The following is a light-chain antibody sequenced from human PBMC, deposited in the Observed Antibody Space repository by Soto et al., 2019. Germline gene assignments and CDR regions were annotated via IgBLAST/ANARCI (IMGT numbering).Light chain of an antibody. V-gene: IGKV1-5*03. CDR3: QQYNSSSGT. CDR2: QAS. CDR1: QTISSW. Sequence: DIQMTQSPSTLSASVGDRVIITCGASQTISSWLAWYQQKPGKAPNLLIYQASTLKSGVPSRFSGSGSATAFSLTISSPQPDDFATYYCQQYNSSSGTFGQGTKVDIK. J-gene: IGKJ1*01.